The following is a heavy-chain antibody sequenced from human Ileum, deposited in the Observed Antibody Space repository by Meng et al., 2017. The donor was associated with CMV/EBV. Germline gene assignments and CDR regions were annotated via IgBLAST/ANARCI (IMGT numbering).Heavy chain of an antibody. CDR3: AREGGLKRFDS. CDR1: GFTSSDYY. Sequence: QVQLEESGGGLVKPGGSLRRSCAASGFTSSDYYLHWIRQAPGKGLEWISYISYTSVDYKQYIESVTGRFTISRDNAKNSVYLQMNMLRGDDTAVYYCAREGGLKRFDSWGQGTLRNVSS. D-gene: IGHD3-16*01. J-gene: IGHJ4*02. CDR2: ISYTSVDYK. V-gene: IGHV3-11*06.